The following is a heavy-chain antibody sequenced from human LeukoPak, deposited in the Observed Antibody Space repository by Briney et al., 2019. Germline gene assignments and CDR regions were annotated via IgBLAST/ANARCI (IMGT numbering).Heavy chain of an antibody. Sequence: SETLSLTCAVSLYSISSDYYWGWIRQPPGKGLEWIGSIYHSGNTYYNPSLKSRVSISVDTSKNQFSLKLTSVTATDTGVCYCARDWLHIGAVAVGGWFDPWGQGTLVTVSS. CDR1: LYSISSDYY. V-gene: IGHV4-38-2*02. CDR2: IYHSGNT. CDR3: ARDWLHIGAVAVGGWFDP. J-gene: IGHJ5*02. D-gene: IGHD6-19*01.